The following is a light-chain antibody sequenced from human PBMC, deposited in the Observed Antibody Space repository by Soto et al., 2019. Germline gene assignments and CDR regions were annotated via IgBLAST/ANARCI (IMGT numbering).Light chain of an antibody. J-gene: IGKJ1*01. V-gene: IGKV3-11*01. Sequence: EIVLTQSPATLSLSPGERATLSCRASQRVSSYLAWYPQKPGQAPRLLIYDASNRATGIPARFSGSGSGTDFTLTISSLEPEDFAVYDCQQYGSSTRTFGQGTKVDIK. CDR3: QQYGSSTRT. CDR2: DAS. CDR1: QRVSSY.